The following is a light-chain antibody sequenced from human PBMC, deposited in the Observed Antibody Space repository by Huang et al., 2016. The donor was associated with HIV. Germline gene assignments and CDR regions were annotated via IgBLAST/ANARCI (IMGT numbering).Light chain of an antibody. V-gene: IGKV1-NL1*01. CDR1: QDISNS. CDR2: EAS. Sequence: DIQMTQSPSSLSASVGDRFTITCRASQDISNSLVWYQQKPGKAPNVLIYEASRLESGVPSRFTGSGSGTDFPLTISSLQPEDFATYYCQQYYRAPPWTFGPGTKVEIK. CDR3: QQYYRAPPWT. J-gene: IGKJ1*01.